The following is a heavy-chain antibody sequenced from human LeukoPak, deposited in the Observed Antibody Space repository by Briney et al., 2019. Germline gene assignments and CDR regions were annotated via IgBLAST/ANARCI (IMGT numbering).Heavy chain of an antibody. V-gene: IGHV3-30*18. CDR3: AKDLDYYGSGSSFDY. Sequence: GGSLRLSCAASGFAFSSYGMHWVRQAPGKGLEWVAVISYDGSNKYYADSVKGRFTISRDNSKNTLYLQMNSLRAEDTAVYYCAKDLDYYGSGSSFDYWGQGTLVTVSS. J-gene: IGHJ4*02. CDR1: GFAFSSYG. D-gene: IGHD3-10*01. CDR2: ISYDGSNK.